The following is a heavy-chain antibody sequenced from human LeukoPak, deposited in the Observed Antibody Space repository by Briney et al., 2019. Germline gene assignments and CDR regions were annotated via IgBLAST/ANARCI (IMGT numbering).Heavy chain of an antibody. Sequence: GGSLRLXCAASGFTFSSYGMHWVRQAPGKGLEWVAFIRYDGSNKYYADSVKGRFTISRDNSKNTLYLQMNSLRAEDTAVYYCAKGAWWELLSTYFDYWGQGTLVTVSS. V-gene: IGHV3-30*02. CDR3: AKGAWWELLSTYFDY. J-gene: IGHJ4*02. CDR1: GFTFSSYG. CDR2: IRYDGSNK. D-gene: IGHD1-26*01.